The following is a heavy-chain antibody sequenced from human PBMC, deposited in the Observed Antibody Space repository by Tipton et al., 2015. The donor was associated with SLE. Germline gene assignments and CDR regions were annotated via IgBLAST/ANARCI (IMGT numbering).Heavy chain of an antibody. J-gene: IGHJ4*02. D-gene: IGHD4-11*01. CDR1: VGSIRSDGYY. V-gene: IGHV4-31*03. CDR3: ARFDYSNWDDY. CDR2: IYYSGST. Sequence: TLSLTCSVSVGSIRSDGYYWNWIRQPPGKGLEWIGYIYYSGSTYYNPSLQSRLTMSVDTSRNQFSLKLTSVTAADTAVYFCARFDYSNWDDYWGQGTLVTVSS.